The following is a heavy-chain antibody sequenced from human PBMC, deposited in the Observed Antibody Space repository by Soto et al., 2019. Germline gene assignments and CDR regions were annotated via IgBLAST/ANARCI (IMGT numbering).Heavy chain of an antibody. D-gene: IGHD1-20*01. CDR3: ARHNGNGYYSYGMDV. J-gene: IGHJ6*02. CDR2: ISYSGGT. CDR1: GGSISSYY. V-gene: IGHV4-59*01. Sequence: SETLSLTCTVSGGSISSYYWSWIRQPPGKGLEWIGYISYSGGTNYNPSLKSRVTISVDTSKNQLSLKLSSVTAADTAVYYCARHNGNGYYSYGMDVWGQGSTVTVSS.